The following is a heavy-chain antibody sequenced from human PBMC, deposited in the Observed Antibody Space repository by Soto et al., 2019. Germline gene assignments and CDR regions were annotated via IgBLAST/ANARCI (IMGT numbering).Heavy chain of an antibody. V-gene: IGHV4-59*01. CDR2: MFYSGNI. CDR3: ARADPDCTGGSCYGMDV. CDR1: GGFISNNY. Sequence: SLTCTVSGGFISNNYWSWIRQPPGKGLEWIAYMFYSGNINYNPSLRSRVTMSVDASKNQFSLRLSSVTAADTAVYYCARADPDCTGGSCYGMDVWGQGTTVTVSS. D-gene: IGHD2-8*02. J-gene: IGHJ6*02.